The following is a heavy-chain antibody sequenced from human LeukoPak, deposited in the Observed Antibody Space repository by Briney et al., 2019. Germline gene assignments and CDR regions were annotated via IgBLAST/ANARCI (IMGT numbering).Heavy chain of an antibody. CDR3: ARDLGIVVVPAGNFQH. CDR1: GYTFTGYY. J-gene: IGHJ1*01. D-gene: IGHD2-2*01. Sequence: ASVKVSCKASGYTFTGYYMHWVRQAPGQGLEWMGWINPNSGGTNYAQKFQGRVTMTRDTSISTAYMELSRLRSDVTAVYTCARDLGIVVVPAGNFQHWGQGTLVTVSS. CDR2: INPNSGGT. V-gene: IGHV1-2*02.